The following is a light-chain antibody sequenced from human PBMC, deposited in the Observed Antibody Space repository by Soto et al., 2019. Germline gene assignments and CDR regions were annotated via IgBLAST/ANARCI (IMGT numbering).Light chain of an antibody. V-gene: IGLV2-14*01. CDR3: SSYTSSSTLVV. CDR2: DVS. CDR1: SSDVGGYNS. J-gene: IGLJ2*01. Sequence: QSALTQPASVSGSPGQSITISCTGTSSDVGGYNSVSWYQQHPGKAPKLMIYDVSNRPSGVSNRFSGSKSGNTASLTISGLQAEDEADDYFSSYTSSSTLVVFGGGTKLTVL.